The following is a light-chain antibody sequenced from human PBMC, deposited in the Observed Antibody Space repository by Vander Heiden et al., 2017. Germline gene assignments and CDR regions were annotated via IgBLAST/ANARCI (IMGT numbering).Light chain of an antibody. J-gene: IGLJ2*01. CDR2: DVS. V-gene: IGLV2-14*03. Sequence: QSALTQPASVSASPGQSTTISCTGTSSDIGRYTFVSWYQQHPGKAPKLFIYDVSHRPSGVSDRFSGSRSGNTASLSISGLQPEDEASYYCSSYTTSKTVIFGGGTELTVL. CDR1: SSDIGRYTF. CDR3: SSYTTSKTVI.